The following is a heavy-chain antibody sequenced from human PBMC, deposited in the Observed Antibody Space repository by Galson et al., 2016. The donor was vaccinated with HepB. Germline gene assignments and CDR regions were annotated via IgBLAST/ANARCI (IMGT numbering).Heavy chain of an antibody. V-gene: IGHV1-18*04. CDR3: ARRIVVAGTVVDF. J-gene: IGHJ5*01. CDR1: GYSFTNYA. D-gene: IGHD2-15*01. Sequence: SVKVSCKASGYSFTNYAITWVRQAPGQGLEWMGWIRTYNGNTKYAQNLQGRVTMTTDTSTSTVYLELRSLRSDDTAVYYCARRIVVAGTVVDFWGQGTLVTVSS. CDR2: IRTYNGNT.